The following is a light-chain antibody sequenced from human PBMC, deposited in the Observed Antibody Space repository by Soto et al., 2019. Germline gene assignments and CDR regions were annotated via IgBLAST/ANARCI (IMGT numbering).Light chain of an antibody. CDR2: EVD. J-gene: IGLJ1*01. Sequence: QSALTQPPSAPGSPGQSVTISCTGTSSDVGGYNYVSWYQHHPGKAPKLIIYEVDERPSGVPDRFSGSKSGNTASLTVSGLQAEDEADYYCSSYVGSNNFPYVFGTGTKATVL. V-gene: IGLV2-8*01. CDR1: SSDVGGYNY. CDR3: SSYVGSNNFPYV.